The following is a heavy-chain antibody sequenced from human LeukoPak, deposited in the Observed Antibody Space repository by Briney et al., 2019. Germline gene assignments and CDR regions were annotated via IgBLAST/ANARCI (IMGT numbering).Heavy chain of an antibody. CDR1: GFTFSSYA. CDR2: ISYDGSNK. CDR3: AREHGGSCDY. D-gene: IGHD2-15*01. Sequence: AGGSLRLSCAASGFTFSSYAMHWVRQAPGKGLEWVAVISYDGSNKYYADSVKGRFTISRDNSKNTLYLQMNSLRAEDTAVYYCAREHGGSCDYWGQGTLVTVSS. V-gene: IGHV3-30*04. J-gene: IGHJ4*02.